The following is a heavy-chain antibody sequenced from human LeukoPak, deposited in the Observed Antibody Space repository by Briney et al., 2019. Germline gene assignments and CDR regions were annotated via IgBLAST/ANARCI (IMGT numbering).Heavy chain of an antibody. CDR1: GFTVSSNY. V-gene: IGHV3-53*01. CDR3: ARGDWWELPSTLEGPYGMDV. CDR2: IYSGGST. J-gene: IGHJ6*02. D-gene: IGHD1-26*01. Sequence: GGSLRLSCAASGFTVSSNYMSWVRQAPGKGLEWVSVIYSGGSTYYADSVKGRFTISRDNSKNTLYLQMNSLRAEDTAVYYCARGDWWELPSTLEGPYGMDVWGQGTTVTVSS.